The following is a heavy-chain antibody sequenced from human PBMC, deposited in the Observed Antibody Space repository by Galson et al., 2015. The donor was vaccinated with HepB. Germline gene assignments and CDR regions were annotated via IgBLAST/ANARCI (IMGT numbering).Heavy chain of an antibody. D-gene: IGHD3-16*02. Sequence: ETLSLTCTVSGDSITDYYWSWIRQPPGKGLEFIGYISYSGSTSYNPSLESRVTMSLDTSKNQFSLNLSSVSAADTAVYYCATRYTARLDYWGQGTLVIVSS. CDR3: ATRYTARLDY. CDR1: GDSITDYY. CDR2: ISYSGST. J-gene: IGHJ4*02. V-gene: IGHV4-59*01.